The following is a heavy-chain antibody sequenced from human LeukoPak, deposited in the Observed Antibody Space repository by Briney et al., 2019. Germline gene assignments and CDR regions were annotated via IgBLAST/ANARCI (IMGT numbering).Heavy chain of an antibody. CDR3: ARRVTTGGYFDY. Sequence: ASVKVSCKASGYIFTGYYMHWVRQAPGQGLEWMGWINPNSGGTNYAQKFQGRVTMTRDTSISTAYMELSRLRSGDTAVYYCARRVTTGGYFDYWGQGTLVTVSS. CDR1: GYIFTGYY. V-gene: IGHV1-2*02. D-gene: IGHD4-17*01. CDR2: INPNSGGT. J-gene: IGHJ4*02.